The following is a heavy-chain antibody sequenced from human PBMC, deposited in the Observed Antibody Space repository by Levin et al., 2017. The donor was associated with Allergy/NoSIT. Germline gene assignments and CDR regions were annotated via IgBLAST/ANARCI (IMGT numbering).Heavy chain of an antibody. D-gene: IGHD3-9*01. J-gene: IGHJ4*02. Sequence: GGSLRLSCSVSGFTFSTYSVHWVRQAPGKGLEFVSAITSNRGSTYYGDSVKGRFTISRDKSKNTVYLQMSSLRREDTAVYYCAMDNILTGYQDYWGQGTLVTVSS. V-gene: IGHV3-64D*06. CDR1: GFTFSTYS. CDR2: ITSNRGST. CDR3: AMDNILTGYQDY.